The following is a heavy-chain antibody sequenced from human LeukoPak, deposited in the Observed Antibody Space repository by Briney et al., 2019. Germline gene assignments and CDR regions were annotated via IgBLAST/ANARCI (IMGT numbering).Heavy chain of an antibody. CDR3: ARDRGSDC. CDR1: GYTFTAYY. CDR2: INPNTGGT. Sequence: ASVKVSCKASGYTFTAYYMHWVRQAPGQGLEWMGWINPNTGGTDYAQKFQGRVTMTRDTSISTVYMEVSRLRSDDTAVYYCARDRGSDCWGQGTLVTVSS. J-gene: IGHJ4*02. V-gene: IGHV1-2*02. D-gene: IGHD3-10*01.